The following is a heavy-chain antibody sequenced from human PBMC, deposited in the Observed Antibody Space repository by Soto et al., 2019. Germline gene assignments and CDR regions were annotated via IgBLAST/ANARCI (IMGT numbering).Heavy chain of an antibody. CDR1: GETFSGYF. CDR3: ARDGGDGYPRWGEAFEI. V-gene: IGHV4-34*01. Sequence: PSETLSLTCAVYGETFSGYFWSWIRQPPGEGLEWIGEINHSGNTNYNPSLKSRVTISVDTSKNQFSLKLTSMTAADTAVYYCARDGGDGYPRWGEAFEIWGKGTMVTV. D-gene: IGHD3-16*01. J-gene: IGHJ3*02. CDR2: INHSGNT.